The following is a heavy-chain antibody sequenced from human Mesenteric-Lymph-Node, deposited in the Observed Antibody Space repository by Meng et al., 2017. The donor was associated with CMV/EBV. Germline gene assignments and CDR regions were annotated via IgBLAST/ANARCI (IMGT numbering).Heavy chain of an antibody. CDR1: GFMFSGYT. V-gene: IGHV3-66*02. D-gene: IGHD2-2*01. CDR3: AREPYCSSTSCFFDY. Sequence: GGSLRLSCAASGFMFSGYTMNWVRQAPGKGLEWVSVIYSGGSTYYADSVKGRFTISRDNSKNTLYLQMNSLRAEDTAVYYCAREPYCSSTSCFFDYWGQGTLVTVSS. J-gene: IGHJ4*02. CDR2: IYSGGST.